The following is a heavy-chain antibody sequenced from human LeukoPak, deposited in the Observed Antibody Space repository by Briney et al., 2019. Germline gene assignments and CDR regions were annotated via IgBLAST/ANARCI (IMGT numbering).Heavy chain of an antibody. CDR3: TRDLGTYTSYGSIFFDY. D-gene: IGHD3-10*01. Sequence: ASVKVSCKASGYTFTDFGISWVRQAPGQGLEWMGWSSAYNGDTKYAQKFQGRVTMTTDTSTSTAYMELRSLRSDDTAVFYCTRDLGTYTSYGSIFFDYWGQGTLVTVSS. CDR2: SSAYNGDT. V-gene: IGHV1-18*01. J-gene: IGHJ4*02. CDR1: GYTFTDFG.